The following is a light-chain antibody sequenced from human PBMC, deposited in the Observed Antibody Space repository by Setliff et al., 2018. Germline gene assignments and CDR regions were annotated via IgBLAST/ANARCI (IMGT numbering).Light chain of an antibody. J-gene: IGLJ1*01. CDR2: GTY. CDR1: NSDIGAGFG. V-gene: IGLV1-40*01. CDR3: QSYGGSVSGYV. Sequence: QSVLTQPPSVSGAPGQRVTISCTGSNSDIGAGFGVHWYQQLPGTAPKLLIYGTYNRPSGVPDRFSDSKSGTSASLAITGLQAEDEADYYCQSYGGSVSGYVFGTGTKVTVL.